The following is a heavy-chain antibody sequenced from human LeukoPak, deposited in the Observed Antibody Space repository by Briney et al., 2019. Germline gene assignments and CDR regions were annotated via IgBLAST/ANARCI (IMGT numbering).Heavy chain of an antibody. Sequence: PGGSLRLSSAASGFTVSSNYMSWVRQAPGKGLEWVSVIYSGGSTYYADSVKGRFTISRDNSKNTLYLQMNSLRAEDTAVYYCARDYSNSGYSYGTNWGQGTLVTVSS. CDR3: ARDYSNSGYSYGTN. CDR1: GFTVSSNY. D-gene: IGHD5-18*01. V-gene: IGHV3-66*01. CDR2: IYSGGST. J-gene: IGHJ4*02.